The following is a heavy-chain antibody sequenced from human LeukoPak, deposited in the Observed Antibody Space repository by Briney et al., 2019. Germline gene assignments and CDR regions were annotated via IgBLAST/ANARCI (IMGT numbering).Heavy chain of an antibody. CDR2: FDPEDGET. J-gene: IGHJ6*02. CDR3: VTNPHSSSPDDYYGMDV. V-gene: IGHV1-24*01. CDR1: GYTLTELS. D-gene: IGHD6-13*01. Sequence: ASVKVSCKVSGYTLTELSMHWVRQAPGKGLEWMGGFDPEDGETIYAQKFQGRVTMTEDTSTDTAYMELSSLRSEDTAVYYCVTNPHSSSPDDYYGMDVWGQGTTVTVSS.